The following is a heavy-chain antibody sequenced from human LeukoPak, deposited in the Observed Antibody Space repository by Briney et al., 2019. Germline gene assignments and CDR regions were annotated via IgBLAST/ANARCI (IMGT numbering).Heavy chain of an antibody. D-gene: IGHD6-6*01. CDR1: GFTFSSYW. CDR3: VREYSSSSGRAFDI. J-gene: IGHJ3*02. CDR2: ISTDGSST. V-gene: IGHV3-74*01. Sequence: PGGSLRLSCAASGFTFSSYWMHWVRQAPGKGLVWVSRISTDGSSTDSADSVKGRLTISRDNAKNTPYLQMNSLRAEDTAVYYCVREYSSSSGRAFDIWGQGTMVTVSP.